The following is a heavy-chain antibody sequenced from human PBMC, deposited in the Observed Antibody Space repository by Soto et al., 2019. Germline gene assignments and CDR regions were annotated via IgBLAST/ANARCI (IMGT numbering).Heavy chain of an antibody. CDR1: GFTFSDHN. CDR2: TRNKANSYTT. Sequence: EVQLVESGGGLVQPGGSLRLSCAASGFTFSDHNMDWVRQAPGKGLEWVGRTRNKANSYTTEYAASEKGRFTISRDDSKKSLHPQMNSLKTEDTAMYYCARLAPDWGQGTLVSVSS. J-gene: IGHJ4*02. V-gene: IGHV3-72*01. CDR3: ARLAPD.